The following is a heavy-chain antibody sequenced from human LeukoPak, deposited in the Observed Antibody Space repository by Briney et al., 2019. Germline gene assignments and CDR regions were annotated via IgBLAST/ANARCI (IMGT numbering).Heavy chain of an antibody. CDR2: IYTSGST. CDR1: GGSISSGSYY. D-gene: IGHD5-24*01. J-gene: IGHJ4*02. Sequence: SQTLSLTCTVSGGSISSGSYYWSWIRQPAGKGLEWIGRIYTSGSTNYNPSLKSRVTISVDTSKNQFSMKLSSVTAADTAVYYCARGWVRDGFDYWGQGTLVTVSS. CDR3: ARGWVRDGFDY. V-gene: IGHV4-61*02.